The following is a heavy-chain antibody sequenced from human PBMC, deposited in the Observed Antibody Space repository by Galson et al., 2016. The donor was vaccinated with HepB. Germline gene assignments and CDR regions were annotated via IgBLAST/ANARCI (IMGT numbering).Heavy chain of an antibody. V-gene: IGHV3-7*05. Sequence: SLRLSCAASGFTFSSYWMNWVRQAPGKGLEWVAIIKQDGSARYYVDSLKGRFTISRDNDKNSLYLQMSSLRPEDTAAYYCALGQGFLADSWGQGTLVTVSS. CDR1: GFTFSSYW. CDR3: ALGQGFLADS. J-gene: IGHJ4*02. CDR2: IKQDGSAR.